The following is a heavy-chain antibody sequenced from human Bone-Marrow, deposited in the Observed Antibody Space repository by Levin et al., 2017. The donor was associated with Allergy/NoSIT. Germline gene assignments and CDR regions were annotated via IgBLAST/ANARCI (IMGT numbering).Heavy chain of an antibody. V-gene: IGHV4-34*01. CDR3: ARGQVWLFPYYYYGMDV. Sequence: SETLSLTCAVYGGSFSGYYWSWIRQPPGKGLEWIGEINHSGSTNYNPSLKSRVTISVDTSKNQFSLKLSSVTAADTAVYYCARGQVWLFPYYYYGMDVWGQGTTVTVSS. CDR2: INHSGST. CDR1: GGSFSGYY. D-gene: IGHD3-22*01. J-gene: IGHJ6*02.